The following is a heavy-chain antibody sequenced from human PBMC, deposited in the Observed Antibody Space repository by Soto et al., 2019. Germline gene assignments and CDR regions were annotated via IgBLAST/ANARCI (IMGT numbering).Heavy chain of an antibody. D-gene: IGHD3-22*01. V-gene: IGHV1-18*01. CDR1: GYTFTSYG. CDR3: ARDSTTLYDKDAFDI. CDR2: ISAYNGNT. Sequence: ASVKASCKASGYTFTSYGISWVRQAPGQGLEWMGWISAYNGNTNYAQKLQGRVTMTTDTSTSTAYMELRSLRSDDTAVYYCARDSTTLYDKDAFDIWGQGTMVTVSS. J-gene: IGHJ3*02.